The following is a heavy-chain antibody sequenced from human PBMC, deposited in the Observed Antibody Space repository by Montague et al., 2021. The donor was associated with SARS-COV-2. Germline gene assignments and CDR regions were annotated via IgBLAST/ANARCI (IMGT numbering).Heavy chain of an antibody. Sequence: SETLSLTCTVSGGSISCSSYYWGWIRQPPGKGLEWIGSIYYSGSTXYNPSLKSRVTISVDTSKNQFSLKLSSVTAADTAVYYCATLGNNYYDSSGYGDVWGQGTTVTVSS. CDR1: GGSISCSSYY. CDR2: IYYSGST. J-gene: IGHJ6*02. CDR3: ATLGNNYYDSSGYGDV. D-gene: IGHD3-22*01. V-gene: IGHV4-39*01.